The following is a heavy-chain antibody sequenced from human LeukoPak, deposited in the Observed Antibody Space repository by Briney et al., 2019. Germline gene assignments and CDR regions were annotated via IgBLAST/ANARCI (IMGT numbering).Heavy chain of an antibody. D-gene: IGHD3-10*01. J-gene: IGHJ4*02. V-gene: IGHV3-33*01. CDR2: IWYDGSNK. CDR3: ARDQGRITMVRGVIDY. Sequence: GRSLRLSCAASGFTFSSYGMHWVRQAPGKGLEWVAVIWYDGSNKYYADSVKGRFTISRDNSKNTLYLQMNSLRAEDTAVYYCARDQGRITMVRGVIDYWGQGTLVTVSS. CDR1: GFTFSSYG.